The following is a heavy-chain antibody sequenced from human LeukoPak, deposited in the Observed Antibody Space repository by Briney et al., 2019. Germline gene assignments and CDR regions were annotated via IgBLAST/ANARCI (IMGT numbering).Heavy chain of an antibody. V-gene: IGHV3-43*02. D-gene: IGHD6-19*01. J-gene: IGHJ4*02. CDR3: AKDQWQAGGFDY. CDR2: ISGDGCST. Sequence: GGSLRLSCAASGFTFGEYGMYWVRQAPGKGLEWISFISGDGCSTFYADSVKGRFTISRDNSKNSLYLQMNRLRTEDTALYYCAKDQWQAGGFDYWGQGTLVTVSS. CDR1: GFTFGEYG.